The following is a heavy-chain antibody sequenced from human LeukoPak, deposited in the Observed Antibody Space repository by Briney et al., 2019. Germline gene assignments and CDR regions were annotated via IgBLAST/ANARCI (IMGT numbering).Heavy chain of an antibody. CDR2: ISDSGGDT. Sequence: PGGSPRLSCAASGFTFSNYAMTWVRQAPGKGLEWVSAISDSGGDTNYADSVKGRFTISRDNSKNTLYLQMNSLRAEDTAVYYCAKGTYCGGDCFAFFGYWGQGTLVTVSS. J-gene: IGHJ4*02. CDR3: AKGTYCGGDCFAFFGY. D-gene: IGHD2-21*02. CDR1: GFTFSNYA. V-gene: IGHV3-23*01.